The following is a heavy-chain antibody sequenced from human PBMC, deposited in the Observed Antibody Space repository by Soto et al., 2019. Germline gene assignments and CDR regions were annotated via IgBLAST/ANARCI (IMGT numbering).Heavy chain of an antibody. CDR3: ARVPNYDILTGYYHNWFDP. CDR2: IYYIGST. J-gene: IGHJ5*02. V-gene: IGHV4-31*03. CDR1: GGSISSGVYY. Sequence: PSETLSLTCTVSGGSISSGVYYWSWIRHHPGKGLEWIGYIYYIGSTYYNPSLKSRVTISVDTSKNQFSLKLRSVTAEDTAVYYCARVPNYDILTGYYHNWFDPWGQGTLVTVSS. D-gene: IGHD3-9*01.